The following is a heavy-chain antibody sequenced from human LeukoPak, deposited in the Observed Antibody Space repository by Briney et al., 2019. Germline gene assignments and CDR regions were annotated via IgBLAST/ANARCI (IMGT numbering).Heavy chain of an antibody. CDR1: GGSISSYY. J-gene: IGHJ4*02. V-gene: IGHV4-59*01. CDR3: ARVGSGSGYFDY. Sequence: PSETLSLTRTVSGGSISSYYWSWIRQPPGKGLEWIGYIYYSGSTNYNPSLKSRVTISVDTSKNQFSLKLSSVTAADTAVYYCARVGSGSGYFDYWGQGTLVTVSS. CDR2: IYYSGST. D-gene: IGHD6-19*01.